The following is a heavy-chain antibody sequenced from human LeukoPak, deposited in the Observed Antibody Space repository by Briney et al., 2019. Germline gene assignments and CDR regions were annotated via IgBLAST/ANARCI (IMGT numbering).Heavy chain of an antibody. CDR1: GFPFRSHW. V-gene: IGHV3-74*01. CDR3: ARSLGYSSGG. CDR2: ISTDGTTT. D-gene: IGHD2-15*01. Sequence: GGSLRLSCAASGFPFRSHWMHWVRQVPGKGLVWVSHISTDGTTTNYADSVKGRFTISRDNAKDTLYLQLNSLRAEDTAIYYCARSLGYSSGGWGQGTQVTVSS. J-gene: IGHJ4*02.